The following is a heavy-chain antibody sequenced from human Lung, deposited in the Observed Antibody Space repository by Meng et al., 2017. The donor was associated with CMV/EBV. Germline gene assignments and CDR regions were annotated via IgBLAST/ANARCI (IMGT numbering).Heavy chain of an antibody. J-gene: IGHJ4*02. D-gene: IGHD6-19*01. Sequence: GESLKISCAASGFTFSSYAMHWVRQAPGKGLEWVAVISYDGSNKYYADSVKGRFTISRDNSKNTLYLQMNSLRAEDTAVYYCARLAGGSGSEGWGQGTLVXVSS. CDR1: GFTFSSYA. CDR2: ISYDGSNK. CDR3: ARLAGGSGSEG. V-gene: IGHV3-30-3*01.